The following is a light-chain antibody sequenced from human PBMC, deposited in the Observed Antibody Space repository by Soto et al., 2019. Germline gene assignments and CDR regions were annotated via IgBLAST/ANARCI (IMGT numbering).Light chain of an antibody. Sequence: AIRMTQSPSSLSASTGDRVTITCRASQGISSCLAWYQQKPGKAPKLLIYAASTLQSGVPSRFSGSGSGTDFTLTVSGLQSEDFAPYYCQQLYSYPFGQGTRLEIK. CDR1: QGISSC. CDR3: QQLYSYP. CDR2: AAS. V-gene: IGKV1-8*01. J-gene: IGKJ5*01.